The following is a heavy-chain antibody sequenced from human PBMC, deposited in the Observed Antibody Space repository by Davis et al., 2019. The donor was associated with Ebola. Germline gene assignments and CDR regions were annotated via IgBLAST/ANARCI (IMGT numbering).Heavy chain of an antibody. CDR2: INHSGST. Sequence: GSLRLSCAASGFTFSSYAMSWVRQPPGKGLEWIGEINHSGSTNYNPPLKSRVTISVDTSKNQFSLKLSSVTAADTAVYYCARGGDWAARFFDYWGQGTLVTVSS. CDR1: GFTFSSYA. J-gene: IGHJ4*02. CDR3: ARGGDWAARFFDY. D-gene: IGHD6-6*01. V-gene: IGHV4-34*01.